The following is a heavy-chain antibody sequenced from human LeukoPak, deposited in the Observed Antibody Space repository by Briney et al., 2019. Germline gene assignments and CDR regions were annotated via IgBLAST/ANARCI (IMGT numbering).Heavy chain of an antibody. J-gene: IGHJ5*02. CDR1: GGSTSSYY. CDR3: ARDAVAARRNWFDP. CDR2: IYYSGNT. D-gene: IGHD6-6*01. V-gene: IGHV4-59*12. Sequence: PSETLSLTCTVSGGSTSSYYWSWIRQPPGKGLEWIGYIYYSGNTNYNPSLKSRVTISVDTSKNQFSLNLSSMTAADTAVYYCARDAVAARRNWFDPWGQGTLVTVSS.